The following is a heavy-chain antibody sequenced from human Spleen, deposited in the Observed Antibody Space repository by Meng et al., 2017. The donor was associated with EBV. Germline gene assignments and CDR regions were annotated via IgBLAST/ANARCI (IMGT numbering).Heavy chain of an antibody. V-gene: IGHV4-39*01. D-gene: IGHD3-9*01. CDR3: ARHARDDDILTGYSPPTYYFDY. CDR2: MSYLGTT. J-gene: IGHJ4*02. Sequence: QLKRLAPGPGSANPPGTRSLPCTVSGGPISSRRPYWGWIRQPPGKGLEWIGTMSYLGTTYYSPSLKSRVAISINTSKNQFSLRLRSVTAADAAVYYCARHARDDDILTGYSPPTYYFDYWGQGTLVTVSS. CDR1: GGPISSRRPY.